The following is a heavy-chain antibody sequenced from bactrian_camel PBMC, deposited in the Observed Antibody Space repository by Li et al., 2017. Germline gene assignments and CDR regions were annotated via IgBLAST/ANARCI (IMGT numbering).Heavy chain of an antibody. Sequence: VQLVESGGGLVQPGGSLRLSCAASGFTFSNYWMYWVRQAPGKGLEWVSSVHAGDGRTYHANSMKGRFTISRDNAKNTLYLQMNSLEPEDTAMYYCATDIRCTIGTEPYEYNNWGQGTQVTVS. J-gene: IGHJ4*01. D-gene: IGHD4*01. CDR2: VHAGDGRT. CDR3: ATDIRCTIGTEPYEYNN. CDR1: GFTFSNYW. V-gene: IGHV3S1*01.